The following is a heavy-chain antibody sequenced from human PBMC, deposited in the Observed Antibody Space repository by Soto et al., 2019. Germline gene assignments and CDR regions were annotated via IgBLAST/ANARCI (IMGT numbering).Heavy chain of an antibody. D-gene: IGHD2-15*01. CDR1: GGSISSGGYY. CDR3: ARDNPVVGFDP. Sequence: KTSETLSLTCTVSGGSISSGGYYWSWIRQHPGKGLEWIGYIYYSGSTYYNPSLKSRVTISVDTSKNQFSLKLSSVTAADTAVYYCARDNPVVGFDPWGQGTLVTVSS. CDR2: IYYSGST. V-gene: IGHV4-31*03. J-gene: IGHJ5*02.